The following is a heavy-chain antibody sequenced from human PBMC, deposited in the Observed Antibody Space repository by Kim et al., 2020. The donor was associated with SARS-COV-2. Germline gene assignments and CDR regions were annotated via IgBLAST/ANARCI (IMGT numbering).Heavy chain of an antibody. CDR1: GDSVASTSAT. J-gene: IGHJ4*02. CDR2: TYYRSMWFT. Sequence: SQTLSLTCAISGDSVASTSATWNWIRQSPSRGLEWLGMTYYRSMWFTDYGESVKRLITIKADTSKNEFSLQVDFVTPEDTAVYYCVRAVSRVFDSWGQGTLVTVSS. V-gene: IGHV6-1*01. CDR3: VRAVSRVFDS. D-gene: IGHD3-3*01.